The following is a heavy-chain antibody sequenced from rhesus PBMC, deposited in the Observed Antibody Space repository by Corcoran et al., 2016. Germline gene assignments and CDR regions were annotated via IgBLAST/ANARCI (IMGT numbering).Heavy chain of an antibody. CDR3: ARVGYSYSYRYGLDS. Sequence: QLQLQESGPGQVKTSETLSLTCDVSGGSISSNYWSWIRQPPGKGLEWIGRSSGSGGGTDYNPSLKSRVTISSDESKNQLSLKLSSVTAADTAVYYCARVGYSYSYRYGLDSWGQGVVVTVSS. V-gene: IGHV4-173*01. CDR1: GGSISSNY. J-gene: IGHJ6*01. CDR2: SSGSGGGT. D-gene: IGHD5-12*01.